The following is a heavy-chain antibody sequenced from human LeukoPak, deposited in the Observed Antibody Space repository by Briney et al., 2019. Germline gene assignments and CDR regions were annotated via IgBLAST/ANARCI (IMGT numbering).Heavy chain of an antibody. CDR2: IYDSGST. D-gene: IGHD6-13*01. J-gene: IGHJ2*01. Sequence: SETLSLTCTVSGGSIGSYYWSWIRQPPGKGLEWIGYIYDSGSTNYNPSLKSRVTISVDTSKNQFSLKLSSVTAADTAVYYCAREGPGVYGLFFSRGWYFDLWGRGTLVTVSS. CDR3: AREGPGVYGLFFSRGWYFDL. V-gene: IGHV4-59*01. CDR1: GGSIGSYY.